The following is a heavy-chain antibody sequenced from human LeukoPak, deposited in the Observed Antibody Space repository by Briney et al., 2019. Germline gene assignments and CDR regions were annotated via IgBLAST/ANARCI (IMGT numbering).Heavy chain of an antibody. J-gene: IGHJ4*02. D-gene: IGHD5-24*01. CDR3: ARVGIEMASIDY. V-gene: IGHV4-59*01. CDR1: GGSISSYY. Sequence: SETLSLTCTVSGGSISSYYWSWTRQPPGKGLEWIGYIYYSGSTNYNPSLKSRVTISVDTSKNQFSLKLSSVTAADTAVYYCARVGIEMASIDYWGQGTMVTVSS. CDR2: IYYSGST.